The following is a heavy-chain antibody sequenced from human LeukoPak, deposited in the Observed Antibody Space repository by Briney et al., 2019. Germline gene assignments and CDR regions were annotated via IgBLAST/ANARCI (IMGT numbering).Heavy chain of an antibody. CDR2: IDTGGNT. D-gene: IGHD3-10*01. CDR1: GGSISIYR. J-gene: IGHJ3*02. Sequence: PLETLSLTCTLSGGSISIYRWSWIRQPAGKGLEWMGRIDTGGNTNYNPSLNGRVTMSVDTSKTQFYLNLRSVTAADTAIYYCARGIVRGVSAPDIWGQGTMVTVSS. V-gene: IGHV4-4*07. CDR3: ARGIVRGVSAPDI.